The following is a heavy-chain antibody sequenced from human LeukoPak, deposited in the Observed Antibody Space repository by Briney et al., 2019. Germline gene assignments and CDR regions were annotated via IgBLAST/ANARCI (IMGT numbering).Heavy chain of an antibody. J-gene: IGHJ4*02. CDR1: GFTFSGYA. Sequence: GGSLRLSCAASGFTFSGYAMHWVRQAPGKGLEWLTVVSTDGNDKHYADSVKGRFTVSRDNSKNTLFLQMNNLRTEDTAVYYCAKDTSVSADYYFDYWGQGTLVTVSS. V-gene: IGHV3-30*04. CDR3: AKDTSVSADYYFDY. CDR2: VSTDGNDK. D-gene: IGHD3-16*01.